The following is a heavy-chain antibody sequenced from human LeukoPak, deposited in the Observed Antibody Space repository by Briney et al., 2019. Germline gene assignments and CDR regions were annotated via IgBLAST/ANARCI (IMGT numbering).Heavy chain of an antibody. Sequence: GGSLRLSCAASGFTFSSYAMHWVRQAPGKGLEWVAVISYDGSNKYYADSVKGRFTISRDNSKNTLYLQMNSLRAEDTAVYYCASRGSEADDAFDIWGQGTMVTVSS. CDR2: ISYDGSNK. V-gene: IGHV3-30*04. CDR3: ASRGSEADDAFDI. J-gene: IGHJ3*02. CDR1: GFTFSSYA. D-gene: IGHD3-10*01.